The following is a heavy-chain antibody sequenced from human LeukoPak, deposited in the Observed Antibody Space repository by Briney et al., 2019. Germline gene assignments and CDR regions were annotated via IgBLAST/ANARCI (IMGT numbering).Heavy chain of an antibody. V-gene: IGHV4-39*02. J-gene: IGHJ4*03. CDR2: IYYNGIT. D-gene: IGHD6-6*01. Sequence: SETLSLTCNVSGGSITRSSFYWGWIRQPPGRGLEWIGSIYYNGITHHNPSLGGRVTISVDTSKNHFSLNLRSVTAADTAVYCCARLNIGTRNSFDYWGQGTPVTVSS. CDR3: ARLNIGTRNSFDY. CDR1: GGSITRSSFY.